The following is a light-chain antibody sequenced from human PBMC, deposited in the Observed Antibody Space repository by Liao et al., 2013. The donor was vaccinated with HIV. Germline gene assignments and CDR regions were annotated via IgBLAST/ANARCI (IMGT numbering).Light chain of an antibody. J-gene: IGLJ2*01. CDR1: NIGSKS. Sequence: SFVLTQPPSVSVAPGKTATITCGGNNIGSKSVHWYQQKPGQAPMLLIYYDGDRPSGIPERISGSNSGNTATLTISKVEAGDEADYYCQVWDRSGDHVVFGGGTKLTVL. CDR2: YDG. CDR3: QVWDRSGDHVV. V-gene: IGLV3-21*04.